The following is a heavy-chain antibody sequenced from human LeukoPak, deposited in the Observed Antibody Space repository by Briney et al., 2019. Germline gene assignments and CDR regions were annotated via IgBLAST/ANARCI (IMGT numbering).Heavy chain of an antibody. CDR2: IYSGGST. Sequence: GGSLRLSCAASGFTVSSNYMSWVRQAPGKGLEWVSVIYSGGSTYYADSVKGRFTISRDNSKNTLYLQMNSLRAEDTAVYYCARDRLGYDSSAFFAYWGQGTLVTISS. CDR3: ARDRLGYDSSAFFAY. J-gene: IGHJ4*02. CDR1: GFTVSSNY. D-gene: IGHD3-22*01. V-gene: IGHV3-66*01.